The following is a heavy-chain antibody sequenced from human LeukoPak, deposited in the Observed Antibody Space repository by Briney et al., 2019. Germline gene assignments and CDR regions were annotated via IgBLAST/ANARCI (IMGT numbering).Heavy chain of an antibody. Sequence: GGSLRLSCATSGFTSSSYAMSWVRQAPGKGLEWVSVISGSGDTTNYADSVKGRFTISRDNSKNTLYLQMNSLRAEDTAVYYCAKDRYSIWYLTLNYWGQGTLVTVSS. CDR2: ISGSGDTT. CDR1: GFTSSSYA. CDR3: AKDRYSIWYLTLNY. D-gene: IGHD6-13*01. V-gene: IGHV3-23*01. J-gene: IGHJ4*02.